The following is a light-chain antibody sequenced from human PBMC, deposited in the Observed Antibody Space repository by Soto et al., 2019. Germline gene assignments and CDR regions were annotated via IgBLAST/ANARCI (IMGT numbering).Light chain of an antibody. V-gene: IGKV3-20*01. Sequence: EIVLVPSPGTLSLSPGERATLSCRASQSVSNNYLAWYQQKPGQAPRLLIYGASSRATGVPDRFSGSGTGTDFSLTITRLEPEDFAVYYCQQYGVSPLMFTFGQGTKVGVK. CDR1: QSVSNNY. CDR3: QQYGVSPLMFT. CDR2: GAS. J-gene: IGKJ2*01.